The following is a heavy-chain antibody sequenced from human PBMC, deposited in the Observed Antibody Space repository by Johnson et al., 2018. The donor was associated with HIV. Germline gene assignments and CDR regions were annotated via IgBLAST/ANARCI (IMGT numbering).Heavy chain of an antibody. D-gene: IGHD5-18*01. CDR1: GFTFSSYG. V-gene: IGHV3-30*18. CDR3: AKPLGGRDTAMVAIGFDI. Sequence: VQLVESGGGLVQPGGSLRLSCAASGFTFSSYGMHWVRQAPGKGLEWVADISHDESYKYYADSVKGRFTISRDKNMLYLQMNSLRAEDTAVYYCAKPLGGRDTAMVAIGFDIWGQGTMVTVSS. CDR2: ISHDESYK. J-gene: IGHJ3*02.